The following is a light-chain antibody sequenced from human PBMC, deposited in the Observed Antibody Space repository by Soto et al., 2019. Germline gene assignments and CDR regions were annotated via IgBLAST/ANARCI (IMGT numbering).Light chain of an antibody. CDR3: PTYMPWLT. CDR1: QSVSSN. J-gene: IGKJ1*01. Sequence: EIVMTQSPATLSVSPGERATLSCRASQSVSSNLAWYQQKPGQAPRLLIYGASTRATGIPARFSGSGSGTEFTLTISSLQSEDFALYSCPTYMPWLTFGQGP. V-gene: IGKV3-15*01. CDR2: GAS.